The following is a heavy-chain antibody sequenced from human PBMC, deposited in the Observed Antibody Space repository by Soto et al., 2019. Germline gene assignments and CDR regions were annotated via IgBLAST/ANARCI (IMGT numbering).Heavy chain of an antibody. CDR1: GGSISSGGYY. CDR3: ARGRVAAEKYYFDY. D-gene: IGHD6-25*01. CDR2: IYYSGST. J-gene: IGHJ4*02. V-gene: IGHV4-31*03. Sequence: SDTLSLTCTVSGGSISSGGYYWSWIRQHPGKGLEWIGHIYYSGSTYYNPSLKSRVTISVDTSKNQFSLKLSSVTAADTAVYYCARGRVAAEKYYFDYWGQGTLVTVSS.